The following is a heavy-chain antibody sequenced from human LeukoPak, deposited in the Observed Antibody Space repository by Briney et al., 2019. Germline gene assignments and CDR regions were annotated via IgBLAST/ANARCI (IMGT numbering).Heavy chain of an antibody. Sequence: GGALRLSCAASGFTFDDYGMSWVCQAPGKGLEWVSGINWNGGSTGYADSVKGRFTISRDNAKNSLYLQMNSLRAEDTALYYCAIQYYDFWSGSIYWGQGTLVTVSS. J-gene: IGHJ4*02. D-gene: IGHD3-3*01. V-gene: IGHV3-20*04. CDR1: GFTFDDYG. CDR3: AIQYYDFWSGSIY. CDR2: INWNGGST.